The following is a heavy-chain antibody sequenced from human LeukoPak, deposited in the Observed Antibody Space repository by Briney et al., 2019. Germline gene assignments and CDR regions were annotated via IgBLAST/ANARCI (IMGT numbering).Heavy chain of an antibody. D-gene: IGHD3-22*01. Sequence: GGSLRLSCAASGFTFSNYGMHWVRQAPGKGLEWVAFIRYDGSNKYYSDSVRGRFTISRDNSKNTLYLQMNSLRAEDTAVYYCAKDTIPYYDSSGYYLHWGQGTLVTVSS. CDR3: AKDTIPYYDSSGYYLH. CDR2: IRYDGSNK. J-gene: IGHJ4*02. V-gene: IGHV3-30*02. CDR1: GFTFSNYG.